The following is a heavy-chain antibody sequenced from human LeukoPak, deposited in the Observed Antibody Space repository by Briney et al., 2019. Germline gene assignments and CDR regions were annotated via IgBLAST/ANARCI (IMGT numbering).Heavy chain of an antibody. CDR3: AKNDFPNYYYSSFNYGYYEMDV. J-gene: IGHJ6*02. CDR1: GFTLNDYA. CDR2: ISWNGDDI. D-gene: IGHD3-22*01. V-gene: IGHV3-9*01. Sequence: GGSLRLSCAASGFTLNDYAIHWVRPAPGKGLEWVSGISWNGDDIAYSDSVKGRFTISRDNAKNFLYLQINCLRAEDTALYYCAKNDFPNYYYSSFNYGYYEMDVWGQGIMVSVSS.